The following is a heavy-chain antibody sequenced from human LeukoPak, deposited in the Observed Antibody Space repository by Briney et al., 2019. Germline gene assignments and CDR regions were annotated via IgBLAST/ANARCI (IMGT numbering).Heavy chain of an antibody. CDR1: GYSFMSYW. D-gene: IGHD3-22*01. CDR2: IYPGDSDT. J-gene: IGHJ3*02. V-gene: IGHV5-51*01. Sequence: PGESLKISCKGSGYSFMSYWIGWVRQMPGKGQEWMGIIYPGDSDTRYSPSFQGQVTISADKSISTAYLQWSSLKASDTAMYYCAIWAGYYYDSSGSNHGSAFDIWGQGTMVTVSS. CDR3: AIWAGYYYDSSGSNHGSAFDI.